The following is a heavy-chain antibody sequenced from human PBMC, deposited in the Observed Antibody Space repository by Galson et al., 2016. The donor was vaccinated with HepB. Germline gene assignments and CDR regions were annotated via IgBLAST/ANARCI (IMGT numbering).Heavy chain of an antibody. V-gene: IGHV3-64D*06. CDR2: ISSNGGST. J-gene: IGHJ5*02. D-gene: IGHD6-13*01. CDR1: GFTFSSYA. Sequence: SLRLSCAASGFTFSSYAMNWVRQAPGKGLEYVSGISSNGGSTYYTASVKGRFTISRDNSKNTMYLQMSSLSAEDTAVYYCVKTSIAAADTGWFDPWGQGTLVTVSS. CDR3: VKTSIAAADTGWFDP.